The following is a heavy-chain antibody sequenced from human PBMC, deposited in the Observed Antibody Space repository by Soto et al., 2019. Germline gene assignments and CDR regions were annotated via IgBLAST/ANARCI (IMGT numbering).Heavy chain of an antibody. CDR3: AKKDVSSGYFTQAFDY. Sequence: GSLRLSCAASGFTFSSYAMSWVRQAPGKGLEWVSAISGSGGSTYYADSVKGRFTISRDNSKNTLYLQMNGLRAEDTAVYYCAKKDVSSGYFTQAFDYWGQGTLVTVSS. CDR2: ISGSGGST. CDR1: GFTFSSYA. V-gene: IGHV3-23*01. J-gene: IGHJ4*02. D-gene: IGHD3-22*01.